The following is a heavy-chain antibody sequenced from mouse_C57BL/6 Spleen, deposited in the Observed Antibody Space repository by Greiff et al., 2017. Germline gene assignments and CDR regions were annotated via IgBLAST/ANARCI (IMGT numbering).Heavy chain of an antibody. V-gene: IGHV2-9-1*01. CDR1: GFSLTSYA. CDR3: ARTHDYDETY. Sequence: VMLVESGPGLVAPSQSLSITCTVSGFSLTSYAISWVRQPPGKGLEWLGVIWTGGGTNDNSALISRLSISKDNSKSQVFLKMNSLQTDDTARYYCARTHDYDETYWGQGTLVTVSA. J-gene: IGHJ3*01. CDR2: IWTGGGT. D-gene: IGHD2-4*01.